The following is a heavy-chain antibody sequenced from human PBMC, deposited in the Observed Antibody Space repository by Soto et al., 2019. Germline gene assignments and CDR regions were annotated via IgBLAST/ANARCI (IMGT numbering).Heavy chain of an antibody. CDR3: AKDRSGWYGRRNWFDP. CDR2: ISYDGSNK. D-gene: IGHD6-19*01. Sequence: QVQLVESGGGVVQPGRSLRLSCAASGFTFSSYGMHWVRRAPGKGLEWVAVISYDGSNKYYADSVKGRFTISRDNSKNTLYLQMNSLRAEDTAVYYCAKDRSGWYGRRNWFDPWGQGTLVTVSS. J-gene: IGHJ5*02. CDR1: GFTFSSYG. V-gene: IGHV3-30*18.